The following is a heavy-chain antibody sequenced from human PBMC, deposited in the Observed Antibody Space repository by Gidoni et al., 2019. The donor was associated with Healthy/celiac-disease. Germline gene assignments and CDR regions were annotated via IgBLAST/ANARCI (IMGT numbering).Heavy chain of an antibody. CDR1: GFPFSSYS. J-gene: IGHJ4*02. D-gene: IGHD6-13*01. V-gene: IGHV3-21*01. Sequence: EVQLVESGGGLVKPGGSLRLSCAASGFPFSSYSMNWVRQGPGKGLEWVSSISSSSSYIYYADSVKGRFTISRDNAKNSLYLQMNSLRAEDTAVYYCARLTGYSSSGSDYWGQGTLVTVSS. CDR3: ARLTGYSSSGSDY. CDR2: ISSSSSYI.